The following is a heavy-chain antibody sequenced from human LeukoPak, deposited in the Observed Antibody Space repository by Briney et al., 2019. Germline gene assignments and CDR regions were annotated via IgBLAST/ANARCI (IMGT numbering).Heavy chain of an antibody. CDR2: INHSGST. CDR3: ARGGYCSSTSCYGLGPAVAGTRGYFDY. V-gene: IGHV4-34*01. D-gene: IGHD2-2*01. J-gene: IGHJ4*02. CDR1: GGSFSGYY. Sequence: PSETLSLTCAVYGGSFSGYYWSWIRQPPGKGLEWIGEINHSGSTNYNPSLKSRVTISVDTSKNQFSLKLSSVTAADTAVYYCARGGYCSSTSCYGLGPAVAGTRGYFDYWGQGTLVTVSS.